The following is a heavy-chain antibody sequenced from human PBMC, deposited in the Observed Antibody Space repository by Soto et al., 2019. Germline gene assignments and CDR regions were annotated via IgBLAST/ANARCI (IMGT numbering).Heavy chain of an antibody. V-gene: IGHV4-59*02. J-gene: IGHJ6*03. CDR1: GGSVSSYH. Sequence: VQLQESGEGLVKPSETLSLTCTVSGGSVSSYHWTWIRQSQGKDLEWIGYIFYNGTTDYNPSLKSRVTISVSTSKRQFSLRLTSVTAADTAVYYCAREFFWRSSSSPTYYYYLDVWGKGTTVTVSS. CDR2: IFYNGTT. D-gene: IGHD6-6*01. CDR3: AREFFWRSSSSPTYYYYLDV.